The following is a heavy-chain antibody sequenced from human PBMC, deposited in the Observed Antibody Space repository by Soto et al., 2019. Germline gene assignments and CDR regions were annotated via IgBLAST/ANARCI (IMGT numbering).Heavy chain of an antibody. V-gene: IGHV4-30-2*01. J-gene: IGHJ2*01. CDR1: GGSISSGGYS. D-gene: IGHD4-17*01. Sequence: TLSLTCAVSGGSISSGGYSWSWIRQPPGKGLEWIGYIYHSGSTYYNPSLKSRVTISVDRSKNQFSLKLSSVTAADTAVYYCARGRGYGDYDYWYFDLWGRGTLVNVSS. CDR2: IYHSGST. CDR3: ARGRGYGDYDYWYFDL.